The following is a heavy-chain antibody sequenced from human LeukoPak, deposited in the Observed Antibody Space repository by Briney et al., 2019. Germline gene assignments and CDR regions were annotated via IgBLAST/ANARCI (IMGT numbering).Heavy chain of an antibody. CDR3: ASNPRTTLLLDY. D-gene: IGHD1-14*01. J-gene: IGHJ4*02. CDR2: IIPIFGTA. CDR1: GGTFSSYA. V-gene: IGHV1-69*05. Sequence: ASVKVSCKASGGTFSSYAISWVRQAPGQGLEWMGRIIPIFGTANYAQKFHGRVTITTDESTSTAYMELSSLRSEDTAVYYCASNPRTTLLLDYWGQGTLVTVSS.